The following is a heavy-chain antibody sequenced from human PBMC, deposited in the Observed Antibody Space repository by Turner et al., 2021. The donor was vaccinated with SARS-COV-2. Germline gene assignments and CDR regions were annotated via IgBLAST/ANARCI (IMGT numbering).Heavy chain of an antibody. Sequence: QVQLVQSGAEVKKPGASVKVSCKVSGYTLTELSMHWVRQAPGKGLEWMGSFGRKNGETIYAQKFQGRVTMTEDTSSATAYMELSSLRSEDTAVYYCATKTAPAQLWRAIDRWGQGTLVTVAS. CDR2: FGRKNGET. D-gene: IGHD5-18*01. CDR3: ATKTAPAQLWRAIDR. V-gene: IGHV1-24*01. J-gene: IGHJ5*02. CDR1: GYTLTELS.